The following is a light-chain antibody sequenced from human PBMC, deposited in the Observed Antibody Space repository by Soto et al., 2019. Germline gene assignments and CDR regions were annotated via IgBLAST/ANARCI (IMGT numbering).Light chain of an antibody. CDR1: QSVSSTY. V-gene: IGKV3-20*01. Sequence: EIVLTQSPGTLSLSPGERATLSCRASQSVSSTYLAWYQHKPGQPPTLLIYGASSRVTGIPDRFSGSGSGSGFTRAISRLEPEDFEVYYCQRYGSSSTWTFGQGTKVEIK. CDR2: GAS. CDR3: QRYGSSSTWT. J-gene: IGKJ1*01.